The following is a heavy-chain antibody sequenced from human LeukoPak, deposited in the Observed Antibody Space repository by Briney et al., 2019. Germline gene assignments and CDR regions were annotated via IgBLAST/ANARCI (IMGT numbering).Heavy chain of an antibody. V-gene: IGHV4-4*02. CDR2: IYHTGIT. D-gene: IGHD7-27*01. CDR1: GASITNRNW. Sequence: ESAPTLVNPSGTMSLTCAISGASITNRNWWSWVRQPPGKGLEWIGEIYHTGITKYSPSLKSRVTISVDKSKNQFSLNVTSVTAADTAIYYCARVFELGMNAVDLWGQGTMVTVSS. CDR3: ARVFELGMNAVDL. J-gene: IGHJ3*01.